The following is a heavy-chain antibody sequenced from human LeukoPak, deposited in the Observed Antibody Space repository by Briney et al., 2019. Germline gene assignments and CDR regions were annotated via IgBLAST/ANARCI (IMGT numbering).Heavy chain of an antibody. Sequence: GGSLRLSCAASGFTFSSYAMNWVRQAPGKGLEWVSAISGSDGSTYYADSVKGRFTISRDNSKNTLYLQMNSLRAEDTAVYYCARDSYGDANFDSWGQGTLVTVSS. CDR1: GFTFSSYA. CDR3: ARDSYGDANFDS. CDR2: ISGSDGST. V-gene: IGHV3-23*01. J-gene: IGHJ4*02. D-gene: IGHD4-17*01.